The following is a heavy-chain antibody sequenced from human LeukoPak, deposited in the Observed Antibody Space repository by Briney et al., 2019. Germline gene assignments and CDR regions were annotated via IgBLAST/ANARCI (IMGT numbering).Heavy chain of an antibody. CDR2: TSGSGGST. CDR1: GFTFSSYA. D-gene: IGHD3-9*01. J-gene: IGHJ4*02. Sequence: GGSLRLSCAASGFTFSSYAMSWVRQAPGKGLEWVSSTSGSGGSTYYADSVKGRFTISRDNSKNTLYLQMNSLRAEDTAVYYCAKAKVHYDILTGFNLYYFDYWGQGTLVTVSS. V-gene: IGHV3-23*01. CDR3: AKAKVHYDILTGFNLYYFDY.